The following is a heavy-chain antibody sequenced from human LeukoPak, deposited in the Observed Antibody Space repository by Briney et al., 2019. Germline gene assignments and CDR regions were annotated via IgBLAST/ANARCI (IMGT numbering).Heavy chain of an antibody. D-gene: IGHD2-21*02. J-gene: IGHJ4*02. Sequence: PGGSLRLSCAASGFTLCDYAMHWVRQAPGKGLEWVSLISGDGGSTYYADSVKGRFTISRDNSKNSLYLHMNSLRTEDTALSYCAKVKGVTPFDYWGQGTLVTVSS. CDR3: AKVKGVTPFDY. V-gene: IGHV3-43*02. CDR1: GFTLCDYA. CDR2: ISGDGGST.